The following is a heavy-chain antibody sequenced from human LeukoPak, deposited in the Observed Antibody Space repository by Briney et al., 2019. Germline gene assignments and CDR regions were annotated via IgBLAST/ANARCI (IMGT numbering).Heavy chain of an antibody. V-gene: IGHV3-7*01. J-gene: IGHJ3*02. Sequence: GGSLRLSCAASGFTFSSYWMSWVRQAPGKGLEWVANIKQDGSEKYYVDSVKGRFTISRDNAKNSLYLQMNSLRAEDTAVYYCARGVRSILGIVFGVAFDIWGQGTMVTVSS. CDR2: IKQDGSEK. CDR1: GFTFSSYW. D-gene: IGHD3-10*02. CDR3: ARGVRSILGIVFGVAFDI.